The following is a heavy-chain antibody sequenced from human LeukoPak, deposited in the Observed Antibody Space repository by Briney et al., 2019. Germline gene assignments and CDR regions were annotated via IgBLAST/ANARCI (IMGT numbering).Heavy chain of an antibody. CDR1: GFTFSSYG. D-gene: IGHD3-16*01. CDR2: IWYDGSNK. V-gene: IGHV3-33*01. J-gene: IGHJ3*02. Sequence: GGSLRLPCAASGFTFSSYGMHWVRQAPGKGLEWVAVIWYDGSNKYYADSVKGRFTISRDNSKNTLYLQMNSLRAEDTAVYYCARDPGPLRGTFDIWGQGTMVTVSS. CDR3: ARDPGPLRGTFDI.